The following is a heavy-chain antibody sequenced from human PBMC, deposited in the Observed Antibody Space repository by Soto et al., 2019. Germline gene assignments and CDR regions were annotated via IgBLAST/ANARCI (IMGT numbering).Heavy chain of an antibody. J-gene: IGHJ4*02. D-gene: IGHD5-12*01. CDR1: GDSINNYY. CDR3: ARGGAVATAAHFDH. CDR2: IYSNGNT. Sequence: SETLSLTCTVSGDSINNYYWSWMRLPAGKGLEWIGRIYSNGNTYYNPSLKSRVSMSVDTSKNQFSLILKTVTAADTAVYYCARGGAVATAAHFDHWGQATLVTVSS. V-gene: IGHV4-4*07.